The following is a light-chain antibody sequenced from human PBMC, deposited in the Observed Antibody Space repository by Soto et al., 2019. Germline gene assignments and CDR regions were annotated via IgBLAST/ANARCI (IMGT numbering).Light chain of an antibody. CDR2: DVT. V-gene: IGLV2-14*01. Sequence: QSVLTQPASVSGSPGQSITISCTGTSSDVGGYNFGSWYQQHPDKAPKLMIYDVTNRPSGVSNRFSGSKSGNTASLTISGLQAEDEADYYCSSYTSISTYVFGTGTKVTVL. CDR1: SSDVGGYNF. J-gene: IGLJ1*01. CDR3: SSYTSISTYV.